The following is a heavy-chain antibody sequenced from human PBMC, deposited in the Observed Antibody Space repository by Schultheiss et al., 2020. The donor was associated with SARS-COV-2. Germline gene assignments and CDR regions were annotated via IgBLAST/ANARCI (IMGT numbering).Heavy chain of an antibody. Sequence: GGSLRLSCAASGFTFSDYYMSWIRQAPGKGLEWVSYISSSGSTIYYADSVKGRFTISRDNAKNSLYLQMNSLRAEDTAVYYCARDPEYSSSSVVDPWGQGTLVTVSS. CDR2: ISSSGSTI. D-gene: IGHD6-6*01. CDR1: GFTFSDYY. V-gene: IGHV3-11*01. J-gene: IGHJ5*02. CDR3: ARDPEYSSSSVVDP.